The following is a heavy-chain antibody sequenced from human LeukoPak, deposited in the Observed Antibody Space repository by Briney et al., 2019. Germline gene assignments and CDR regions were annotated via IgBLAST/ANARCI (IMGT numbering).Heavy chain of an antibody. CDR2: ISGSGAST. J-gene: IGHJ4*02. CDR1: GFTFSSYA. Sequence: AGGSLRLSCAASGFTFSSYAMTWVRQAPGEGLEWVSVISGSGASTYYADSVKGRFTISRDNSKNTLYLQMNSLRAEDTAVYYCARSRGAGPGAYFDYWGQGTLITVSS. V-gene: IGHV3-23*01. CDR3: ARSRGAGPGAYFDY. D-gene: IGHD6-19*01.